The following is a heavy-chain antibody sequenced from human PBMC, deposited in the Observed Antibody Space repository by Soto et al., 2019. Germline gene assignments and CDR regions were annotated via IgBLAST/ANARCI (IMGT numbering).Heavy chain of an antibody. D-gene: IGHD3-22*01. J-gene: IGHJ2*01. CDR1: GFTFSVYA. CDR2: ISGSGGST. CDR3: ARYYDSSGTDL. Sequence: GGSLRLSCAASGFTFSVYAMSWVRQAPGKGLECVSGISGSGGSTSYADSVKGRFTISRDNSKNTLSLQMNSLRAEDTAVYYCARYYDSSGTDLWGRGTRVTVSS. V-gene: IGHV3-23*01.